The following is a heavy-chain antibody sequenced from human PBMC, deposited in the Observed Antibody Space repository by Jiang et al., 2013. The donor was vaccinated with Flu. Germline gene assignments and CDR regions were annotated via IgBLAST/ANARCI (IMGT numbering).Heavy chain of an antibody. CDR1: GFTFSSYG. V-gene: IGHV3-33*05. Sequence: GVVQPGRSLRLSCAASGFTFSSYGMHWVRQAPGKGLEWVALISHDGTNKYCADSVKGRFTISRDNSKNTLYLQMNSLRADDTAVYYCARDSFTLFGVDYYFDYWGQGTLVTVSS. J-gene: IGHJ4*02. D-gene: IGHD3-3*01. CDR2: ISHDGTNK. CDR3: ARDSFTLFGVDYYFDY.